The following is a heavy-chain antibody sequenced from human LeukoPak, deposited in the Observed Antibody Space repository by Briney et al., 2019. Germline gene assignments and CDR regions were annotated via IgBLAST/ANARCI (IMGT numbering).Heavy chain of an antibody. CDR2: INHSGST. D-gene: IGHD6-13*01. V-gene: IGHV4-34*01. J-gene: IGHJ4*02. Sequence: PSETLSLTCAVYGVSFSGYYWSWIRQPPGKGLEWIGEINHSGSTNYNPSLKSRVTISVDTSKNQFSLKLSSVTAADTAVYYCASFTGAAALFDYWGQGTLVTVSS. CDR1: GVSFSGYY. CDR3: ASFTGAAALFDY.